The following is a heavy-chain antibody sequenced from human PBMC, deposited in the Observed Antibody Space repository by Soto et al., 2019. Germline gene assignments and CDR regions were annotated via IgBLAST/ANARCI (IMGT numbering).Heavy chain of an antibody. Sequence: QVQLVQSGAEVKKPGSSVKVSCKASGGTFSSYAISWVRQAPGQGLEWMGGIIPIFGTANYAQKFQGRVTITADESTSTAYMERSSLRSEDTAVYYCARERGRGGGYDAGYWGQGTLVTVSS. CDR1: GGTFSSYA. D-gene: IGHD5-12*01. J-gene: IGHJ4*02. V-gene: IGHV1-69*01. CDR3: ARERGRGGGYDAGY. CDR2: IIPIFGTA.